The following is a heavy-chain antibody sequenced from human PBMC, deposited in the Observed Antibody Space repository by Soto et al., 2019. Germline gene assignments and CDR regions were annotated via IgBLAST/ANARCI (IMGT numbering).Heavy chain of an antibody. J-gene: IGHJ4*02. CDR1: GFTFGDFA. Sequence: PGGSLRLSCAASGFTFGDFAMSWVRQAPGKGLEWVSGISGSGGSTHYPDSVKGRFTISRDNSKNTLYLQMNSLRAEDAAVYYRAKDGYSSSWNGFFEYWGQGNQVTVSS. D-gene: IGHD6-13*01. V-gene: IGHV3-23*01. CDR3: AKDGYSSSWNGFFEY. CDR2: ISGSGGST.